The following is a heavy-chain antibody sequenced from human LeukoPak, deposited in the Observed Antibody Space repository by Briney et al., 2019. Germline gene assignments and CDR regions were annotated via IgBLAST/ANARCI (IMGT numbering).Heavy chain of an antibody. Sequence: GGSLRLSCAASGFTFSSYWMSWVRQAPGKGLEWVANIKQDGSEEYYVDSVKGRYTISRDNAKNSLYLQMNSLRAEDTAVYYCAKGGGYSYENYYYYMDVWGKGTTVTVSS. CDR1: GFTFSSYW. CDR2: IKQDGSEE. V-gene: IGHV3-7*01. CDR3: AKGGGYSYENYYYYMDV. D-gene: IGHD5-18*01. J-gene: IGHJ6*03.